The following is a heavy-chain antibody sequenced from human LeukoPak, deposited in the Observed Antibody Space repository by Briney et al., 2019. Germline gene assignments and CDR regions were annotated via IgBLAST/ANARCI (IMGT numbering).Heavy chain of an antibody. Sequence: SETLSLTCTVSGGSISSGGYYWSWIRQHPGKGLEWIGYIYYSGSTYYNPSLKSRVTISVDTSKNQFSLKLSSVTAADTAVYYCGSRRHYYDFWSGYDTWGQGTLVTVSS. J-gene: IGHJ4*02. CDR2: IYYSGST. D-gene: IGHD3-3*01. CDR1: GGSISSGGYY. V-gene: IGHV4-31*03. CDR3: GSRRHYYDFWSGYDT.